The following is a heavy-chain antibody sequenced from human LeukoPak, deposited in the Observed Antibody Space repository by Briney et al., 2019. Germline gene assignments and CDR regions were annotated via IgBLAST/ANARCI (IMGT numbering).Heavy chain of an antibody. J-gene: IGHJ6*02. CDR3: ASYGSESPAYYYYGMDV. Sequence: ASVKVCCKASGYTFTSYYMHWVRQAPGQGLEWMGIINPSGGSTSYAQKFQGRVTMTRDTSTSTVYMELSSLRSEDTAVYYCASYGSESPAYYYYGMDVWGQGTTVTVSS. D-gene: IGHD3-10*01. CDR1: GYTFTSYY. CDR2: INPSGGST. V-gene: IGHV1-46*01.